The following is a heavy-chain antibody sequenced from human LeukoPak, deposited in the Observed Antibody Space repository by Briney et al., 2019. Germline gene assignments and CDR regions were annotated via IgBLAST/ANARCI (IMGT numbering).Heavy chain of an antibody. V-gene: IGHV4-34*01. CDR2: ISPSGNT. CDR3: VRRVRSADYRLDY. Sequence: RPSETLSLACAVYGGSFTIYSWTWIRQPPGKSLEWVGEISPSGNTQYNPSLKSRVTISLDASKSQFYLKLNSVTAADTAVYYCVRRVRSADYRLDYWGQGTLVTVSS. CDR1: GGSFTIYS. J-gene: IGHJ4*02. D-gene: IGHD4-11*01.